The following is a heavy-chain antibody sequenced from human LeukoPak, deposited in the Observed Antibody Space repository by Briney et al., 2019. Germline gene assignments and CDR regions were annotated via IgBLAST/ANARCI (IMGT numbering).Heavy chain of an antibody. CDR1: GGAIISHY. J-gene: IGHJ6*03. V-gene: IGHV4-4*07. CDR3: ARLKFYDSTGYSPGYYMDV. D-gene: IGHD3-22*01. Sequence: PSETLSLTCSVSGGAIISHYWSWIRQPAGKGPEWIGRIYPTGNTDYNPSLKTRVTMSTDLSKKQFSLRLRSVTAADTAVYYCARLKFYDSTGYSPGYYMDVWGKGTAVTVSS. CDR2: IYPTGNT.